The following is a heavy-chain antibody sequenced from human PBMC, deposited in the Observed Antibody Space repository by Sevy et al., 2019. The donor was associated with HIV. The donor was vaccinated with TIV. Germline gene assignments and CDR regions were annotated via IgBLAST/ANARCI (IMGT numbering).Heavy chain of an antibody. CDR1: GYTFTSYG. CDR2: ISAYNGNT. Sequence: ASVKVSCKASGYTFTSYGISWVRQAPGQGLEWMGWISAYNGNTNYAQKLQGRVTMTTDTSTSTAYMELRSLRSDDTAVYYCARESLLWFGGLSPRYYYYGMDVWGQGTTVTVSS. J-gene: IGHJ6*02. CDR3: ARESLLWFGGLSPRYYYYGMDV. D-gene: IGHD3-10*01. V-gene: IGHV1-18*01.